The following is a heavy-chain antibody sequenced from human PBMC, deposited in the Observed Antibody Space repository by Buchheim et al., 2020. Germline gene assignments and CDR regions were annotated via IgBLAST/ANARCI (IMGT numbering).Heavy chain of an antibody. J-gene: IGHJ4*02. V-gene: IGHV3-33*01. CDR3: ARDTQDCSGGSCYPDGADY. Sequence: QVQLVESGGGVVQPGRSLRLSCAASGFTFNSYGMHWVRQAPGKGLEWVAVIWYDGSNKYYADSVKGRFTISRDNSKNTLYLQMNSLRAEDTAGYYCARDTQDCSGGSCYPDGADYWGQGTL. CDR2: IWYDGSNK. D-gene: IGHD2-15*01. CDR1: GFTFNSYG.